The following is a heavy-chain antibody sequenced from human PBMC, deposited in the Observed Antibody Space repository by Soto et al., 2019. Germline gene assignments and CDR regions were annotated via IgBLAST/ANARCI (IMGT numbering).Heavy chain of an antibody. V-gene: IGHV3-66*01. CDR1: GFIVNSSY. Sequence: EVQLVESGGGLVQPGGSLRLSCVGSGFIVNSSYMSWVRQAPGKCPEWVSLIHTNGNTYYADSVKGRFTISRDNSKNTLYLQINSLRAEDTAVYFCARGGSGYDFFEFWGQGTLVTVSS. CDR2: IHTNGNT. D-gene: IGHD5-12*01. CDR3: ARGGSGYDFFEF. J-gene: IGHJ4*02.